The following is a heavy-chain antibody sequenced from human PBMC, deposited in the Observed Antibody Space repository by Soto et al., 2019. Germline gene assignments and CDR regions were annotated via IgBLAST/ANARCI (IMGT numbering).Heavy chain of an antibody. J-gene: IGHJ5*01. CDR3: AKDGSWDGGGGES. Sequence: QVQLVQSGAEVKKPGSSVKVSCSASGVTFSSYAFTWVRQAPGQGLEWMGNIIPVFRTSTYAQRFQGRLTISADESTNTAYMELSSLRSDDTALYFCAKDGSWDGGGGESCGHGTLVIVSS. CDR1: GVTFSSYA. V-gene: IGHV1-69*18. CDR2: IIPVFRTS. D-gene: IGHD3-16*01.